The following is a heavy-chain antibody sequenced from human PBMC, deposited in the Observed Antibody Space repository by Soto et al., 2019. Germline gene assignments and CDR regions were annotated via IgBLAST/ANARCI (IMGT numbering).Heavy chain of an antibody. CDR1: GLIFSDHY. CDR2: SRNRASRYST. V-gene: IGHV3-72*01. CDR3: VRGFNSFDV. J-gene: IGHJ3*01. Sequence: PGGSLRLSWAASGLIFSDHYMDWVRQATGKGLEWVARSRNRASRYSTQYAASVMDRFTVSRDEAMNSLYLQMNSLTTDDTAVYYCVRGFNSFDVWGHGTMVTVSS.